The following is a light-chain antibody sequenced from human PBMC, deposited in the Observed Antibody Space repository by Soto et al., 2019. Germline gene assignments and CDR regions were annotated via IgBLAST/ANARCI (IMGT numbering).Light chain of an antibody. J-gene: IGKJ5*01. V-gene: IGKV3-11*01. CDR3: QQRSNWPIT. CDR2: EAS. Sequence: EIVLTQSPATLSLSPGESATLSCRATRSVSSYLAWYQQKPGQAPRLLIYEASSRPTDIPARFSGSGSGTDFTLTISSLEPEDFALYYCQQRSNWPITFGQGTRLEIK. CDR1: RSVSSY.